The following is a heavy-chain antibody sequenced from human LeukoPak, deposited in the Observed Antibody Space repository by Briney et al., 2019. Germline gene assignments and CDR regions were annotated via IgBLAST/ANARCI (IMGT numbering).Heavy chain of an antibody. CDR2: ISSSSSYI. V-gene: IGHV3-21*01. J-gene: IGHJ5*02. CDR3: ARAARPNNWFDP. Sequence: GGSLRLSCVASGFPFSSYWMTWVRQAPGKGLGWVSSISSSSSYIYYADSVKGRFTISRDNAKNSLCLQMNSLRAEDTAVYYCARAARPNNWFDPWGQGTLVTVSS. D-gene: IGHD6-6*01. CDR1: GFPFSSYW.